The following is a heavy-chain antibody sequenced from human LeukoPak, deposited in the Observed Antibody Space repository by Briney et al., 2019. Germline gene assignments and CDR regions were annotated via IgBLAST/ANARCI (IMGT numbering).Heavy chain of an antibody. D-gene: IGHD3-10*01. CDR1: GGSINAYY. CDR2: ISYSGST. CDR3: YVVYGSGIYYFDY. Sequence: SETLSLTCTVSGGSINAYYWSWLRQPPGKGLEWIGYISYSGSTNYNPSLKTLQSRVTFSVDTSKNQFSLTLNSVTAADTAVFVRYVVYGSGIYYFDYWGQGTLVTVSS. V-gene: IGHV4-59*08. J-gene: IGHJ4*02.